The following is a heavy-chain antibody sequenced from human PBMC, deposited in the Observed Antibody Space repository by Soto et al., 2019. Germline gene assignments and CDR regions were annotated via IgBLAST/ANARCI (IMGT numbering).Heavy chain of an antibody. V-gene: IGHV3-23*01. CDR3: AKEGRARFGPLGY. Sequence: WGSLRLSCSASGFTFSSYAMSWFRQAPGKGLEWVSAISGSGGSTYYADSVKGRFTISRDNSKNTLYLQMNSLRAEDTAVYYCAKEGRARFGPLGYWGQGTLVTVSS. CDR2: ISGSGGST. D-gene: IGHD3-10*01. CDR1: GFTFSSYA. J-gene: IGHJ4*02.